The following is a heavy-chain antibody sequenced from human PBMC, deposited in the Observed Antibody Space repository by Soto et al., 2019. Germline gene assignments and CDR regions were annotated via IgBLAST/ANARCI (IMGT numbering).Heavy chain of an antibody. CDR3: TRALSGSYDH. CDR1: GDSVSSKSAA. J-gene: IGHJ5*02. CDR2: TYYRSKWST. Sequence: SETLSLTCAISGDSVSSKSAAWNWIRQSPSRGLEWLGRTYYRSKWSTDYAISVKSRITINPDTSNNHFSLQLKSVTPEDTAVYYGTRALSGSYDHWGQGTLVTVSS. D-gene: IGHD1-26*01. V-gene: IGHV6-1*01.